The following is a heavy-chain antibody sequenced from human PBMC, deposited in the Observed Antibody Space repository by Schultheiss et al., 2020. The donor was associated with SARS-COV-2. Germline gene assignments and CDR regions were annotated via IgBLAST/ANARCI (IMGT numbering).Heavy chain of an antibody. Sequence: SETLSLTCTVSGGSISNGAYYWSWIRQHPGKGLEWIGYIYYSGSTYYNPSLKSRVTISVDTSKNQFSLKLSSVTAADTAVYYCARGRHYYGSGATLDIWGQGTMVTVSS. CDR1: GGSISNGAYY. V-gene: IGHV4-31*03. D-gene: IGHD3-10*01. CDR2: IYYSGST. J-gene: IGHJ3*02. CDR3: ARGRHYYGSGATLDI.